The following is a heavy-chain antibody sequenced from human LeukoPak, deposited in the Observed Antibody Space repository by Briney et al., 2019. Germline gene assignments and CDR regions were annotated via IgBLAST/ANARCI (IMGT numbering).Heavy chain of an antibody. V-gene: IGHV1-69*05. CDR1: GDSFSSEA. CDR2: IIPIFGTA. Sequence: SVKVSCKAFGDSFSSEAISWVRQAPGQGLEWMGGIIPIFGTANYAQKFQGRVTITTDESTSTAYMEVSSLRSEDTAVYYCGRKAGDCGGGSCYSINYWGQGTLVTVSS. J-gene: IGHJ4*02. CDR3: GRKAGDCGGGSCYSINY. D-gene: IGHD2-15*01.